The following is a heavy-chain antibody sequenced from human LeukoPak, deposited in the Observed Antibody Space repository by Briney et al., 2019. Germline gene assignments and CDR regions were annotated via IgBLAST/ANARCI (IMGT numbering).Heavy chain of an antibody. CDR3: ARGDTLRGFDY. J-gene: IGHJ4*02. CDR2: IIPIFGTA. D-gene: IGHD2-2*02. V-gene: IGHV1-69*13. Sequence: SVKVSCKASGYTFTSYYMHWVRQAPGQGLEWMGGIIPIFGTANYAQKFQGRVTITADESTSTAYMELSSLRSEDTAVYYCARGDTLRGFDYWGRGTLVTVSS. CDR1: GYTFTSYY.